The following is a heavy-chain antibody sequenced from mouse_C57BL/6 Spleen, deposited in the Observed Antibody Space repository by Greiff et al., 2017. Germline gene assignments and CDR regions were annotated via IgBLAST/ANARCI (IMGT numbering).Heavy chain of an antibody. CDR3: ARSNYYGSSFYAMDY. CDR2: INPGSGGT. J-gene: IGHJ4*01. V-gene: IGHV1-54*01. D-gene: IGHD1-1*01. CDR1: GYAFTNYL. Sequence: VQLQESGAELVRPGTSVKVSCKASGYAFTNYLIEWVKQRPGQGLEWIGVINPGSGGTNYNEKFKGKATLTADKSSSTAYMQRSSLTSEDSAVYFCARSNYYGSSFYAMDYWGQGTSVTVSS.